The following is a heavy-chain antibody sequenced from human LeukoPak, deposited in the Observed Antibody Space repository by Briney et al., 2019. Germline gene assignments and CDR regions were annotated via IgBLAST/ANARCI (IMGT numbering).Heavy chain of an antibody. CDR2: INPNSGGT. V-gene: IGHV1-2*02. Sequence: ASVKVSCKAXGXXFTGYYMHWVRQAPGQGLEWMGWINPNSGGTNYAQKFQGRVTMTRDTSISTAYMELSRLRSDDTAVYYCARADLHDYVWGSYRPNNWFDPWGQGTLVTVSS. J-gene: IGHJ5*02. CDR3: ARADLHDYVWGSYRPNNWFDP. CDR1: GXXFTGYY. D-gene: IGHD3-16*02.